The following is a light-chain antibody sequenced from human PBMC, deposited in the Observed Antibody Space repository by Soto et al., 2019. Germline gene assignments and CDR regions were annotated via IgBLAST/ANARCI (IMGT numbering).Light chain of an antibody. CDR3: QQYGSSPWT. J-gene: IGKJ1*01. V-gene: IGKV3-20*01. CDR2: GAS. Sequence: EIVLTQSPGTLSLSPRERDTLSCRASQSVSSSYLAWYQQKPGQAPRLLIYGASSRATGIPDRFSGSGSGTDFTLTISRLEPEDFAVYYCQQYGSSPWTFGQGTKVDIK. CDR1: QSVSSSY.